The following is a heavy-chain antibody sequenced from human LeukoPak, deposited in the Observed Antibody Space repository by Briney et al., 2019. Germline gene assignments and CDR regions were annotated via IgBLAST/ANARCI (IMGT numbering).Heavy chain of an antibody. CDR1: GFTFSSYW. CDR3: AREHYYDSSGYCYDAFDI. J-gene: IGHJ3*02. V-gene: IGHV3-7*01. CDR2: IKQDGSEK. D-gene: IGHD3-22*01. Sequence: GGSLRLSCAASGFTFSSYWMSWVRQAPGKGLEWVANIKQDGSEKYYVDSVKGRFTISGDNAKNSLYLQMNSLRAEDTAVYYCAREHYYDSSGYCYDAFDIWGQGTMVTVSS.